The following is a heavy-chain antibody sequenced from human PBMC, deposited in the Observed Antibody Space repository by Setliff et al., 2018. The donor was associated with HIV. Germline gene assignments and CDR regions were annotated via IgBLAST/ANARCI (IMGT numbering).Heavy chain of an antibody. CDR1: GYTFTGYY. CDR2: INPNSGGT. Sequence: ASVKVSCKASGYTFTGYYIHWVRQAPGEGLEWMGRINPNSGGTNYAQKFQGRVTMTWDTSTTTVYMELRSLRSEDTAVYYCAADPFHSSSWPYYNYYGMDVWGQGTTVTVSS. V-gene: IGHV1-2*06. J-gene: IGHJ6*02. D-gene: IGHD6-13*01. CDR3: AADPFHSSSWPYYNYYGMDV.